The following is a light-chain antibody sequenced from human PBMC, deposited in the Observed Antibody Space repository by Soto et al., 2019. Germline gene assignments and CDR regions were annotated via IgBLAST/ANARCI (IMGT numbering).Light chain of an antibody. V-gene: IGLV2-14*01. J-gene: IGLJ3*02. Sequence: QSALTQPASVSGSFGQSITISCTGTGSDVGGYNYVSWYQQHPGKAPKVLIYEVSIRPSGVSTRFSGSKSGNTASLSISGLQAEDEADYYCSSYRSTNTVVFGGGTKLTV. CDR1: GSDVGGYNY. CDR3: SSYRSTNTVV. CDR2: EVS.